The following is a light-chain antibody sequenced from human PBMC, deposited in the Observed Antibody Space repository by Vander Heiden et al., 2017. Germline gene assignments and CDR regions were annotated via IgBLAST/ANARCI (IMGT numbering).Light chain of an antibody. CDR1: QSISNY. V-gene: IGKV1-39*01. CDR2: AAS. Sequence: DIQMTQSPSSLSASVGDRVTITCRASQSISNYLNLYQQKPGKAPKLLIYAASSLQSGVSSRFSGSGSGTDFTLTISSLQPEYFATYYCQQSYSSPWTFGQGTKVEI. CDR3: QQSYSSPWT. J-gene: IGKJ1*01.